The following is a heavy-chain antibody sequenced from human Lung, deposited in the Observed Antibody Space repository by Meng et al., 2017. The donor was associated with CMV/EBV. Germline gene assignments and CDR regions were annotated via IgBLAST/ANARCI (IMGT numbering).Heavy chain of an antibody. J-gene: IGHJ4*02. CDR3: AHARYSSFYYVNY. CDR2: IYWNDDK. D-gene: IGHD6-13*01. Sequence: GPXLVXPTQTLTLTCTFSGFSLSISRLAVGWIRQPPGKALECLGIIYWNDDKRYSPSLKSRLTITKDTSKNQVVLTMTNMDPADTATYYCAHARYSSFYYVNYWGQRALVTVSS. CDR1: GFSLSISRLA. V-gene: IGHV2-5*01.